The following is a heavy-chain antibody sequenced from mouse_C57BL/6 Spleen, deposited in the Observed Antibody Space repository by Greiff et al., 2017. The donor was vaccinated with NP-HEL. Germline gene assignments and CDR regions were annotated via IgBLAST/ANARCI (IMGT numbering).Heavy chain of an antibody. D-gene: IGHD1-1*01. Sequence: QVQLQQSGAELVRPGTSVKVSCKASGYAFTNYLIEWVKQRPGQGLEWIGVINPGSGGTNYNEKFKGKATLTADKSSSTAYMQLSSLTSEDSAVYFCARGITTVVATPFAYWGQGTLVTVSA. CDR2: INPGSGGT. CDR1: GYAFTNYL. V-gene: IGHV1-54*01. CDR3: ARGITTVVATPFAY. J-gene: IGHJ3*01.